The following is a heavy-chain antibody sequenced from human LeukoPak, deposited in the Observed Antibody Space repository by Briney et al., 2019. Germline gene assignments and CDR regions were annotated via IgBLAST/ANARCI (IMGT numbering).Heavy chain of an antibody. CDR3: ETGGRPCGSGGACNEGIDG. J-gene: IGHJ6*02. D-gene: IGHD2-21*02. CDR2: ISYTSSSI. V-gene: IGHV3-48*02. CDR1: GFTFSSYS. Sequence: PGGSLRLSCAASGFTFSSYSMNWVRQAPGKGLEWVSYISYTSSSIYYADSVKGRFIISTDNAKNSLYMQKNSLRDQCTAEYDWETGGRPCGSGGACNEGIDGWGQGTTVTVSS.